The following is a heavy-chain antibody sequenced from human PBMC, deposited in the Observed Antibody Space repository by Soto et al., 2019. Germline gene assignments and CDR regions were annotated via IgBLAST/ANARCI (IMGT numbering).Heavy chain of an antibody. CDR3: ARGGTAIDY. V-gene: IGHV1-18*01. CDR1: GYTFTIFG. Sequence: QVQLVQSGAEVKKPGASVKVSCKASGYTFTIFGISWVRQAPGQGLEWMGWISAYNGNTNYAQKFQGRVTTTTDTTTSTAYMEVRSLRFDDTAVYYLARGGTAIDYWGQGTRVTVSS. CDR2: ISAYNGNT. D-gene: IGHD2-21*02. J-gene: IGHJ4*02.